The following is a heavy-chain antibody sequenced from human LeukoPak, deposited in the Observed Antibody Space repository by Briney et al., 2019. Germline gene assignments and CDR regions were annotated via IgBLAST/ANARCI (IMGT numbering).Heavy chain of an antibody. V-gene: IGHV3-11*01. J-gene: IGHJ4*02. CDR2: ISSRGDTV. CDR3: ASGYRSGHHY. D-gene: IGHD5-12*01. CDR1: GFTFSDFY. Sequence: GGSLRLSCVASGFTFSDFYMSWIRQAPGKGLEWISYISSRGDTVYYADSAKGRFTISRDNAKISLYLQMNNLRVDDTAVYFCASGYRSGHHYWGQGTLVTVSS.